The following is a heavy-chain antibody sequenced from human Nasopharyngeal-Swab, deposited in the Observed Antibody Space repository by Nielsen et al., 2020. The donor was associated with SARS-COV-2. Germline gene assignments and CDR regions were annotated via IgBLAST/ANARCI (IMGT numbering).Heavy chain of an antibody. CDR2: ISSSSSYT. V-gene: IGHV3-11*05. D-gene: IGHD3-10*01. CDR1: GFTFSDYY. Sequence: GGSLRLSCAASGFTFSDYYMSWIRQAPGKGLEWVSYISSSSSYTNYADSVKGRFTISRDNAKNSLYLQMNSLGADDTAVYYCARGSIRGIIISDFDYWGQGTLVTVSS. J-gene: IGHJ4*02. CDR3: ARGSIRGIIISDFDY.